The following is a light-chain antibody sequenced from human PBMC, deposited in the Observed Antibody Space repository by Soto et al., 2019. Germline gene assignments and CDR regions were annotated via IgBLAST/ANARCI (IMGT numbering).Light chain of an antibody. Sequence: QSALTHPASVSGSPGQSITISCTGTSSDVGKYNLVSWYQQHPGKAPKVMILQGYKRPSGVSNRFSGSKFGNTASLTISGLQAEDEAEYYCCAYAATYTYVFGTGTKVTVL. CDR1: SSDVGKYNL. J-gene: IGLJ1*01. CDR2: QGY. CDR3: CAYAATYTYV. V-gene: IGLV2-23*01.